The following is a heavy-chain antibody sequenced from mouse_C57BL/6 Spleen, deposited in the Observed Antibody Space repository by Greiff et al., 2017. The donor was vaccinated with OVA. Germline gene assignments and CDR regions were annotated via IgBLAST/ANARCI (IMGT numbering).Heavy chain of an antibody. J-gene: IGHJ3*01. CDR1: GYTFTSYW. V-gene: IGHV1-74*01. CDR3: AMGGPFAY. CDR2: IHPSDSDT. Sequence: VQLQQPGAELVKPGASVKVSCKASGYTFTSYWMHWVKQRPGQGLEWIGRIHPSDSDTNYNQKFKGKATLTVDKSSSTAYMQLSRLTSEDSAVYYCAMGGPFAYWGQGTLVTVSA.